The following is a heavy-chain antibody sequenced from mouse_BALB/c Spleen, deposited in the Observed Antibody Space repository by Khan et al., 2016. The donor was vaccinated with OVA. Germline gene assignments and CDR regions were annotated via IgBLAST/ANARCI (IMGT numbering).Heavy chain of an antibody. V-gene: IGHV3-2*02. CDR1: GYSITSDYA. CDR2: ISYSGST. D-gene: IGHD3-3*01. J-gene: IGHJ3*01. Sequence: EVQLQESGPGLVKPSQSLSLTCTVTGYSITSDYAWNWIRQFPGNQLEWMGYISYSGSTSYIPSLKSRISITRDTSKNQFFLQLNSVTSEDTATYYCARGRAYWGQGTLVTVSA. CDR3: ARGRAY.